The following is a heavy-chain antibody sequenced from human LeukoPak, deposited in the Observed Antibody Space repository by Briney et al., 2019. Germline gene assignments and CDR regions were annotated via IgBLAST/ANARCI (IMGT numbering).Heavy chain of an antibody. CDR1: GYTFTSYG. CDR2: ISAYNGNT. D-gene: IGHD3-9*01. J-gene: IGHJ5*02. CDR3: ARGMPVLRYFDWLLEYNWFDP. V-gene: IGHV1-18*04. Sequence: ASVKVSCKASGYTFTSYGISWVRQAPGQGLEWMGWISAYNGNTNYAQKLQGRVTMTTDTSTSTAYMELRSLRSDDTAVYYCARGMPVLRYFDWLLEYNWFDPWGQGTLATVSS.